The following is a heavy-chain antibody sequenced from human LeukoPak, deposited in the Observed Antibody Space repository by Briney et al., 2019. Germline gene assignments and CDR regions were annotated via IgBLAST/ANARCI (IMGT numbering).Heavy chain of an antibody. Sequence: GASVKLSCKASGYTFTSYYMHWVRQAPGQGLEWMGIINPSGGSTSYAQKFQGRVTTTRDTSTRKVYMEMSSLRSEDTAVYYCARTNGSHDAFDIWGQGTMVTVSS. CDR3: ARTNGSHDAFDI. CDR1: GYTFTSYY. J-gene: IGHJ3*02. V-gene: IGHV1-46*01. CDR2: INPSGGST. D-gene: IGHD2-8*01.